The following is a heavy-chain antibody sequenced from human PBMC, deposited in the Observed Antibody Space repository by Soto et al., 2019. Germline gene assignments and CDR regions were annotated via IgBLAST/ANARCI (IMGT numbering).Heavy chain of an antibody. CDR2: IYHSGNT. CDR1: GGSISSGGYS. D-gene: IGHD6-13*01. CDR3: ARAGPGYSTSWYYVEY. J-gene: IGHJ4*02. V-gene: IGHV4-30-2*01. Sequence: QLQLQESGSGLVEPSQTLSLTCAVSGGSISSGGYSWSWIRQPPGKGLEWIGYIYHSGNTHYSQALKSRVIISLDRSKNQFSLKLTSVTAADTAVYYCARAGPGYSTSWYYVEYWGQGILVTVSS.